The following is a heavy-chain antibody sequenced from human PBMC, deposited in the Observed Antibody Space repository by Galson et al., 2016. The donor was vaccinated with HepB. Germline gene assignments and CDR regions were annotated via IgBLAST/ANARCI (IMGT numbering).Heavy chain of an antibody. CDR1: GFMYRNYA. CDR3: VKVFDYLNGWIDQ. Sequence: SLRLSCAASGFMYRNYAMSWVRQAPGKGLEWVSVISGSGGTTFYADSVKGRFSISRDNSQNTLDLQMNGLRAEDTAIYYCVKVFDYLNGWIDQWGQGILVTVSS. J-gene: IGHJ4*02. V-gene: IGHV3-23*01. D-gene: IGHD6-19*01. CDR2: ISGSGGTT.